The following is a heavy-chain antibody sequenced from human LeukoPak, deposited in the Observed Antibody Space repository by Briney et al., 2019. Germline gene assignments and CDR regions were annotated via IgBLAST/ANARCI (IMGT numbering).Heavy chain of an antibody. V-gene: IGHV3-20*04. CDR1: GFTFDNYG. CDR3: ARDRYGSGSYSQGGMDV. Sequence: PGGSLRLSCVASGFTFDNYGMSWVRQAPGKGLEWVSGINWNGGSKGYADSVKGRFTMSRDNAKNSLYLKMNSLRAEDTALYYCARDRYGSGSYSQGGMDVWGQGITVTVSS. D-gene: IGHD3-10*01. CDR2: INWNGGSK. J-gene: IGHJ6*02.